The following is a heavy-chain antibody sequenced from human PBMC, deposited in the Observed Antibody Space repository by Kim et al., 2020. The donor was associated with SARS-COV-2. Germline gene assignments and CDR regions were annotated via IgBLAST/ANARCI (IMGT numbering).Heavy chain of an antibody. V-gene: IGHV3-11*04. J-gene: IGHJ4*02. Sequence: TSGATINDADSVKGRFTISRDNAKNSVYLQMNSLRADDTAVYYCASRLDYWGRGTLVTVFS. CDR3: ASRLDY. CDR2: TSGATI.